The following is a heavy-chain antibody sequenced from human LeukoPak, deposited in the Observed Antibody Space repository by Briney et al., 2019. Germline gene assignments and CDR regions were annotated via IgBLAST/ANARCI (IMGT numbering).Heavy chain of an antibody. Sequence: GGSLRLSCAASGFTFSSYAMNWVRQAPGKGLEWVAGISSGDRTFHAESVKGRFTISRDKSKDTLYLQMNSLRAEDTAVYYCAKDATASPYFHWFDNWGQGTQVSVSS. CDR3: AKDATASPYFHWFDN. D-gene: IGHD3-9*01. CDR2: ISSGDRT. CDR1: GFTFSSYA. V-gene: IGHV3-23*01. J-gene: IGHJ4*02.